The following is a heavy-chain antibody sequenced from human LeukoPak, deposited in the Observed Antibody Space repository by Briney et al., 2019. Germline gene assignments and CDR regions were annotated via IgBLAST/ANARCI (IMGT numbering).Heavy chain of an antibody. CDR1: GGSISSYY. CDR3: ARDEFGDFQGFDY. J-gene: IGHJ4*02. CDR2: IHYRGTT. D-gene: IGHD4-17*01. Sequence: PSETLSLTCTVSGGSISSYYWNWIRQSPGKGLEWLGNIHYRGTTNYNPSLKSRVTLSLDSSKSQFALKVTSVTAADTAVYYCARDEFGDFQGFDYWGQGTRVTASS. V-gene: IGHV4-59*13.